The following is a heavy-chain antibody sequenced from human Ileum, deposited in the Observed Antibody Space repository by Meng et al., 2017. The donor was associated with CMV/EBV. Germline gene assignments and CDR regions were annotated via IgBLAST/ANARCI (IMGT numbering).Heavy chain of an antibody. Sequence: GESLKISCAASGFTVSSNYMSWVRQAPGKGLEWVSVIYSGGSTYYADSVKGRFTISRDNSKNTLYLQMNSLRAEDTAVYYCASSLVHDYSNYEGYYYYGMDVWGQGTMVTVSS. CDR1: GFTVSSNY. CDR3: ASSLVHDYSNYEGYYYYGMDV. CDR2: IYSGGST. D-gene: IGHD4-11*01. V-gene: IGHV3-66*02. J-gene: IGHJ6*02.